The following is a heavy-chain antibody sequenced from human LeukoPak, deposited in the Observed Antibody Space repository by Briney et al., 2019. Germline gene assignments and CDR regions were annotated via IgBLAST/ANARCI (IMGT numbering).Heavy chain of an antibody. J-gene: IGHJ4*02. CDR1: GGSISSSGYY. V-gene: IGHV4-39*07. D-gene: IGHD6-19*01. CDR2: IYYNVST. Sequence: SESLSLTFTVSGGSISSSGYYWAWFRQPPGKGLEWSGSIYYNVSTYYNPSLKTRVTTSVDASKTQFSLKLSSMTAPDTAMFYCARAVSGWFYFAYWGQGTLVTVSS. CDR3: ARAVSGWFYFAY.